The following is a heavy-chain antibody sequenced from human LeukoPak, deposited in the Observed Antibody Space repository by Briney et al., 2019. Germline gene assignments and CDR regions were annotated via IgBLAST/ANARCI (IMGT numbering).Heavy chain of an antibody. CDR2: TSSSSSTI. CDR1: GFTFSSYS. D-gene: IGHD2-2*02. Sequence: GRSLRLSCAASGFTFSSYSMNWVRHAAGEGREWVSYTSSSSSTILYADSVKGRFTIARHNAKNSLCLQMNSLRAEDTAVYYCARVRCSSTSCYTGDAFDIWGQGTMVTVSS. V-gene: IGHV3-48*04. J-gene: IGHJ3*02. CDR3: ARVRCSSTSCYTGDAFDI.